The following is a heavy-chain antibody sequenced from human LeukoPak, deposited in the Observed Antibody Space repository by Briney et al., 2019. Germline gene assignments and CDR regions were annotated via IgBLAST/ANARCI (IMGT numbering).Heavy chain of an antibody. Sequence: PSETLSLTCTVSGGSIRNYVWSWIRQPPGKSLEWIAYMYYSGSTNYNPSLKSRVTMSVDTSRNQFSLKLSSVTAADTAVYYCARHDGGYSPFDCWGQGTLVTVSS. D-gene: IGHD3-22*01. CDR1: GGSIRNYV. CDR2: MYYSGST. V-gene: IGHV4-59*08. CDR3: ARHDGGYSPFDC. J-gene: IGHJ4*02.